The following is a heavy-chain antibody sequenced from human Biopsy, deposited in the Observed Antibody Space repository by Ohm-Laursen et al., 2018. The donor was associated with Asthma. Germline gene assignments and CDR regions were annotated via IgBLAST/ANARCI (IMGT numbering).Heavy chain of an antibody. CDR1: GFSFSNFA. CDR3: VRDGTDDAFDI. Sequence: SLRLSCTASGFSFSNFAIHWVRQAPGKGLEWVGVISKDASTQDYANSVKGRFTIARDNSKNTLDLQMNSLREEDTAVYYCVRDGTDDAFDIWGQGTVVSVSS. J-gene: IGHJ3*02. D-gene: IGHD1-1*01. V-gene: IGHV3-30*01. CDR2: ISKDASTQ.